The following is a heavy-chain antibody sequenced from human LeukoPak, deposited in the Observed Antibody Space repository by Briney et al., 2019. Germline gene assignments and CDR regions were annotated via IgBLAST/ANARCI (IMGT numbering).Heavy chain of an antibody. V-gene: IGHV3-7*01. CDR3: ARVYRVYSYAFDI. Sequence: GGSLGLSCAASGFTFSSYWMSWVRQAPGKGLEWVANIKHDGSEKYYVDSVKGRFTISRDNAKNSLYLQMNSLRAEDTAIYYCARVYRVYSYAFDIWGQGTVVTVSS. CDR1: GFTFSSYW. D-gene: IGHD5-12*01. J-gene: IGHJ3*02. CDR2: IKHDGSEK.